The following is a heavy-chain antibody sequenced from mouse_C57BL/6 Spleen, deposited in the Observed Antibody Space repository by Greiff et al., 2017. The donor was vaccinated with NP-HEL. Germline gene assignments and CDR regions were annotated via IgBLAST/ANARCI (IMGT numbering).Heavy chain of an antibody. D-gene: IGHD2-3*01. CDR2: INPNNGGT. Sequence: VQLQQSGPELVKPGASVKISCKASGYTFTDYYMNWVKQSHGKSLEWIGDINPNNGGTSYNQKFKGKATLTVDKSSSTAYMELRSLTSEDSAVYYCARAPDGRRRDYAMDYWGQGTSVTVSS. V-gene: IGHV1-26*01. J-gene: IGHJ4*01. CDR3: ARAPDGRRRDYAMDY. CDR1: GYTFTDYY.